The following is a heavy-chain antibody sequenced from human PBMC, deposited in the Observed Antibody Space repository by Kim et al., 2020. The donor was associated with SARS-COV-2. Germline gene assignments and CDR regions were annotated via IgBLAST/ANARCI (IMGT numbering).Heavy chain of an antibody. J-gene: IGHJ4*02. CDR2: NTD. D-gene: IGHD2-21*02. Sequence: NTDYSAEPVKGRFTIPRNNSKTTRYLQMNSLRAEDTAVYYCARGLSGDCYWGQGTLVTVSS. V-gene: IGHV3-33*01. CDR3: ARGLSGDCY.